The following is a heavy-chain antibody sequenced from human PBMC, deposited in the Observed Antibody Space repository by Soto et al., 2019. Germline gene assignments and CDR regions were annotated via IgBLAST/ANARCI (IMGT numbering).Heavy chain of an antibody. D-gene: IGHD6-19*01. CDR3: ARSSVAGTWGYYFDY. V-gene: IGHV3-30-3*01. J-gene: IGHJ4*02. CDR2: ISYDGNHE. Sequence: QVHLVESGGGVVQPGRSLRLSCAASGFIFTTYAMHWVRQAPGKGLEWVAVISYDGNHEYYADSVRGRFTISRDNSKTTLYLQMDSLRADDTALYYCARSSVAGTWGYYFDYGGQGALVTVSS. CDR1: GFIFTTYA.